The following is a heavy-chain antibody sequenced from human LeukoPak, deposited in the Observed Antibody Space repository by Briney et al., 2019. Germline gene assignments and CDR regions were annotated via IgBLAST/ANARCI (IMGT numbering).Heavy chain of an antibody. CDR2: INHSGST. CDR3: ARDISGGSYNFDY. CDR1: GGSFSAYY. J-gene: IGHJ4*02. V-gene: IGHV4-34*01. D-gene: IGHD1-26*01. Sequence: SETLSLTCAIYGGSFSAYYWTSIRQSPGKGLEWIGEINHSGSTNYNPSLKSRVTISVDTSKNQFSLKLNSVTAADTAVYYCARDISGGSYNFDYWGQGALVTVSS.